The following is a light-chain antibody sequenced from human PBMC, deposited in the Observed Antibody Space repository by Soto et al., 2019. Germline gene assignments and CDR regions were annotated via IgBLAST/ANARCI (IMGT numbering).Light chain of an antibody. CDR3: CSYAGSYTHV. V-gene: IGLV2-11*01. CDR1: SSDVGAYNF. CDR2: DVT. Sequence: SALTQPRSVSGSPGQSVTISCTGTSSDVGAYNFVSWYQQHPGKAPKLIIYDVTKWPSGVPARFSGSKSGNTASLTISGLQADDEADYYCCSYAGSYTHVFGTGTKVTVL. J-gene: IGLJ1*01.